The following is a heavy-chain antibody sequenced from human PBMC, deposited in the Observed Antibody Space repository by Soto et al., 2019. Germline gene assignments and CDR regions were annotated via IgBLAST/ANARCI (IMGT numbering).Heavy chain of an antibody. Sequence: ASVKVSCKASGNTVPNYAIHWVRQAPGQRLEWMGWINADNGNTYYSEHFQGRVTITTDTSTGTAYMELRSLTSDDTAVYYCARVVGGIVVVIDYWGQGTLVTVSS. J-gene: IGHJ4*02. CDR1: GNTVPNYA. CDR2: INADNGNT. V-gene: IGHV1-3*01. CDR3: ARVVGGIVVVIDY. D-gene: IGHD6-19*01.